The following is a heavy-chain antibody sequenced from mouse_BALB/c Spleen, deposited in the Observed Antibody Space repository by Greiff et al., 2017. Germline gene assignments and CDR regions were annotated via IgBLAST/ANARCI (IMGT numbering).Heavy chain of an antibody. CDR2: ISSGGSYT. Sequence: EVKLVESGGDLVKPGGSLKLSCAASGFTFSSYGMSWVRQTPDKRLEWVATISSGGSYTYYPDSVKGRFTISRDTAKNTLYLQMSSLKSEDTAMYYCARRADYGNCYAMDYWGQGTSVTVSS. D-gene: IGHD2-1*01. J-gene: IGHJ4*01. CDR3: ARRADYGNCYAMDY. CDR1: GFTFSSYG. V-gene: IGHV5-6*02.